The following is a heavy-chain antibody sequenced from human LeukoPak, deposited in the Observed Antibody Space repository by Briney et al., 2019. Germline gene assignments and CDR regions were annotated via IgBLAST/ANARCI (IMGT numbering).Heavy chain of an antibody. CDR1: GYTFISYD. V-gene: IGHV1-8*03. D-gene: IGHD2-2*01. CDR2: MNPNSGNT. CDR3: ARAYCSSTSCYLYYFDY. Sequence: ASVKVSCKASGYTFISYDINWVRQATGQGLEWMGWMNPNSGNTGYAQKFQGRVTITRNTSISTAYMELSSLRSEDAAVYYCARAYCSSTSCYLYYFDYWGQGTLVTVSS. J-gene: IGHJ4*02.